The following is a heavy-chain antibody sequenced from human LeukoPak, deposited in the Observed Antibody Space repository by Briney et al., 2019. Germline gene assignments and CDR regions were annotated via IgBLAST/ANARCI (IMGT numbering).Heavy chain of an antibody. V-gene: IGHV3-9*03. CDR2: ISWNSGSI. D-gene: IGHD6-19*01. CDR3: AKDIRAVAGRYDY. CDR1: GFTFDDYA. J-gene: IGHJ4*02. Sequence: GRSLRLSCAASGFTFDDYAMHWVRQAPGKGLEWVSGISWNSGSIGYADSVKGRFTISRDNAKNSLYLQMNSLRAEDMALYYCAKDIRAVAGRYDYWGQGALVTVSS.